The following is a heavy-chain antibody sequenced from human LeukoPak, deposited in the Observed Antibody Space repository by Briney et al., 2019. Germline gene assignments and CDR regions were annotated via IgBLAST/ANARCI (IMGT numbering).Heavy chain of an antibody. J-gene: IGHJ4*02. CDR2: IYYSGST. D-gene: IGHD3-10*01. Sequence: SETLSLTCTVSGGSISSYYWSWIRQPPGKGLEWIGYIYYSGSTTYNPSLQSRVTISVDTSKNQFSLKLSSVTPAATAVYYCARLGGNWGQGTLVTVSS. V-gene: IGHV4-59*08. CDR3: ARLGGN. CDR1: GGSISSYY.